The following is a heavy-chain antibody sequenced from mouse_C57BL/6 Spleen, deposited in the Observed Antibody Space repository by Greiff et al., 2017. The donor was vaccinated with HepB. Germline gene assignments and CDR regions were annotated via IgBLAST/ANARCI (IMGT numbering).Heavy chain of an antibody. Sequence: QVQLQQSGAELARPGASVKLSCKASGYTFTSYGISWVKQSTGQGLEWIGEIYPRSGNTYYNEKFKGKATLTADKSSSTAYMELRSLTSEDSAVYFCARGHYGSSYDYAMDYWGQGTSVTVSS. J-gene: IGHJ4*01. V-gene: IGHV1-81*01. D-gene: IGHD1-1*01. CDR2: IYPRSGNT. CDR1: GYTFTSYG. CDR3: ARGHYGSSYDYAMDY.